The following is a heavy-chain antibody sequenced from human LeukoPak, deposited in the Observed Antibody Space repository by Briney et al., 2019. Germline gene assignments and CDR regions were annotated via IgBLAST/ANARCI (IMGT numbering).Heavy chain of an antibody. CDR3: ARVSYDSSGYYPPRHYFDY. CDR2: INSDGSST. V-gene: IGHV3-74*01. D-gene: IGHD3-22*01. Sequence: PGGSLRLSCAASGFTFSSYGMSWVRQAPGKGLVWVSRINSDGSSTSYADSVKGRFTISRDNAKNTLYLQMNSLRAEDTAVYYCARVSYDSSGYYPPRHYFDYWGQGTLVTVSS. J-gene: IGHJ4*02. CDR1: GFTFSSYG.